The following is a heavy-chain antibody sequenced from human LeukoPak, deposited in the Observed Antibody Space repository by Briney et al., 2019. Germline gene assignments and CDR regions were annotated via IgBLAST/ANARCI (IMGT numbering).Heavy chain of an antibody. Sequence: SEILSLTCTVSGGSISSYYWSWIRQPPGKGLEWIGYIYYSGSTNYNPSLKSRVTISVDTSKNQFSLKLSSVTAADTAVYYCARLFYYDSSGSLDYWGQGTLVTVSS. CDR3: ARLFYYDSSGSLDY. CDR2: IYYSGST. D-gene: IGHD3-22*01. J-gene: IGHJ4*02. CDR1: GGSISSYY. V-gene: IGHV4-59*08.